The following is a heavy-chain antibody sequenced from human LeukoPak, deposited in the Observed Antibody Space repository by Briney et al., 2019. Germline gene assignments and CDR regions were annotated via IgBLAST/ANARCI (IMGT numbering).Heavy chain of an antibody. J-gene: IGHJ3*02. CDR1: GYSFTTYW. Sequence: GQSLKISCKGSGYSFTTYWIGCVRQMPGKGLEWMGIIYPGDSDTRYSPSFQGQVTISADKSISTAYLQWSSLKASDTAMYYCARLRPQDAFDIWGQGTMVTVSS. CDR2: IYPGDSDT. CDR3: ARLRPQDAFDI. V-gene: IGHV5-51*01.